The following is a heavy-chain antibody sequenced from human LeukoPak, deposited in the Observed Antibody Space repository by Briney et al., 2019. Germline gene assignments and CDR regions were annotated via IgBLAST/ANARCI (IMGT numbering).Heavy chain of an antibody. CDR1: GGSITSYY. J-gene: IGHJ3*02. D-gene: IGHD3-10*01. Sequence: SETLSLTCTVSGGSITSYYWSWIRQSAGKGLEWIGRIYITGSTTYNPSLKSRVTMSLDTSKNQFSLKLSSVTAADTAVYYCAKSNGYGLVDIWGQGTMVTVPS. V-gene: IGHV4-4*07. CDR3: AKSNGYGLVDI. CDR2: IYITGST.